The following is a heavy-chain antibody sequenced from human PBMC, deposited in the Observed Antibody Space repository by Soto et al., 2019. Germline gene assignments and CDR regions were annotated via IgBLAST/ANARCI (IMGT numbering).Heavy chain of an antibody. Sequence: QVQLQQWGAGLLKPSETLSLTCVVSGGSLSDYFWSWIRQPPGMALEWFGEINHLGRINYNPSLKRRVNMSVDTSKNQFSLTRDSVTSAYTGTCYCAREGISQWADFYYRDVWDRGTTVTVSS. J-gene: IGHJ6*03. V-gene: IGHV4-34*01. CDR1: GGSLSDYF. D-gene: IGHD6-19*01. CDR2: INHLGRI. CDR3: AREGISQWADFYYRDV.